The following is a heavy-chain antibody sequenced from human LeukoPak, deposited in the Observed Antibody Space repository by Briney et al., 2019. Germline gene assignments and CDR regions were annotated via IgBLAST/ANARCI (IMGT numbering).Heavy chain of an antibody. CDR1: RFTFSSYA. V-gene: IGHV3-23*01. Sequence: PGGSLRLSCAASRFTFSSYAMSWVRQAPGKGLEWVSAISGSGGSTYYADSVKGRFTISRDNSKNTLYLQMNSLRAEDTAVYYCAKVKSIFGVVIIRLGAFDIWGQGAMVTVSS. D-gene: IGHD3-3*01. J-gene: IGHJ3*02. CDR2: ISGSGGST. CDR3: AKVKSIFGVVIIRLGAFDI.